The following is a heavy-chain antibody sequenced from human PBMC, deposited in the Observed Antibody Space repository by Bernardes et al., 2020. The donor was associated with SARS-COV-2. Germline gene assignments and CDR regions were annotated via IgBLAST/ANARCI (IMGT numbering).Heavy chain of an antibody. Sequence: GSLRLSCAGSGFTFSSYWMSWVRQAPGKGLEWVSAISGGGGSGATTYYADSVKGRFTVSRDNSKNMVYLQMNSLRAEDTALYHCATTASDYYYYGMDVWGQGTTVTVSS. J-gene: IGHJ6*02. D-gene: IGHD5-18*01. V-gene: IGHV3-23*01. CDR1: GFTFSSYW. CDR2: ISGGGGSGATT. CDR3: ATTASDYYYYGMDV.